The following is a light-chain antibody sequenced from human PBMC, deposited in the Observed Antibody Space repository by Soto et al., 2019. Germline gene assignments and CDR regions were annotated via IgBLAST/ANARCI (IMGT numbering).Light chain of an antibody. J-gene: IGKJ1*01. CDR2: GAS. CDR1: QSINSN. CDR3: QQYNNWPRT. Sequence: EIVMAQSPATLSVSPGERATLSCRASQSINSNLAWNQQMPGQAPRLLIYGASPRATGIPARFSGSGSGKESTLTISSLQSEDFAVYSCQQYNNWPRTFGQGTKVEIK. V-gene: IGKV3-15*01.